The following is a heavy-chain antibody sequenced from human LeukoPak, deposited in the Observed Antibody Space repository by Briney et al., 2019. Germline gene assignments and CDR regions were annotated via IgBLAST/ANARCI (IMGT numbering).Heavy chain of an antibody. V-gene: IGHV3-23*01. CDR1: AFSFSNHA. CDR3: ANEIRPNDY. CDR2: ISISGGTT. Sequence: GGSLRLSCTASAFSFSNHAMSWVRQAPGKGLEWVSSISISGGTTYYADSVKGRFTISRENSKSTLYLQMNNLRADDTAVYYCANEIRPNDYWGQGTLVTVSS. J-gene: IGHJ4*02. D-gene: IGHD4-17*01.